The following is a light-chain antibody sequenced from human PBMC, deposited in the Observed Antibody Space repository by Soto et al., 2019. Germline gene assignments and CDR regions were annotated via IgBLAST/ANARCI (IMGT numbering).Light chain of an antibody. Sequence: IQMTQSPSSLSASVGDRVTITCRVSQSINIYLNWYQQKPGKAPKLLIYPSTTLQGGVPSRFSGSGSGKDFTITISSLQPEDFATYCYQHSYSPPITFGQGTRLEI. CDR2: PST. CDR1: QSINIY. V-gene: IGKV1-39*01. CDR3: QHSYSPPIT. J-gene: IGKJ5*01.